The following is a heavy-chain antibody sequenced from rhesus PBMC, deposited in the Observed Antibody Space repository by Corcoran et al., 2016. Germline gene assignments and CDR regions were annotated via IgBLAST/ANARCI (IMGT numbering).Heavy chain of an antibody. D-gene: IGHD4-23*01. V-gene: IGHV1-198*02. J-gene: IGHJ3*01. CDR3: AREGNTGAFDF. CDR2: IIPLVGIT. CDR1: GFTFGSYA. Sequence: QVQLVQSGAEVKKPGASVKVSCKASGFTFGSYAINWLRQAPGQGLEWMGVIIPLVGITNYAEQFQGRVTIPADTSTSTAYMELSSLRSEDTAVYYCAREGNTGAFDFWGQGLSVTVSS.